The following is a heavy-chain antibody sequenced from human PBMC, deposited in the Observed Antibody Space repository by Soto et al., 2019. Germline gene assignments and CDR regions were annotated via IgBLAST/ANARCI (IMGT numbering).Heavy chain of an antibody. J-gene: IGHJ5*02. Sequence: ASVKVSCKASGGTFSSYAISWVRQAPGQGLEWMGGIIPIFGTANYAQKFQGRVTITADESTSTAYMELSSLRSEDTAVYYCASRRGVIPKNWFDPWGQGTLVTVSS. V-gene: IGHV1-69*13. CDR3: ASRRGVIPKNWFDP. CDR2: IIPIFGTA. D-gene: IGHD3-10*01. CDR1: GGTFSSYA.